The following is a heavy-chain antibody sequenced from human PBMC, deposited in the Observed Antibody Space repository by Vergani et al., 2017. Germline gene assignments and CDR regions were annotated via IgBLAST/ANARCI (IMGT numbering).Heavy chain of an antibody. J-gene: IGHJ6*02. CDR1: GGSISSSSYY. CDR3: ARAGLRGYYYYGMDV. V-gene: IGHV4-39*01. Sequence: QLQLQESGPGLVKPSQTLSLTCTVSGGSISSSSYYWCSIPQPPGKGLEWIGRSYYSGSTYYTPSLKSRVTISVDTSKNQFSLKLSSVTAADTAVYYCARAGLRGYYYYGMDVWGQGTTVTVSS. CDR2: SYYSGST. D-gene: IGHD5-12*01.